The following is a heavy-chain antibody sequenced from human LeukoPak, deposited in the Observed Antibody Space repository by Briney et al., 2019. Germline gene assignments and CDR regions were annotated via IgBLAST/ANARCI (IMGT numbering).Heavy chain of an antibody. Sequence: SETLSLTSTVSGGSISSYYWSWIRQPAGKGLEWIGRIYTSGSINYNPSLKSRVTMSVDTSKNQFSLKLSSVTAADTAVYYCAREGSRDTAMGRSSYYGMDVWGQGTTVTVSS. CDR2: IYTSGSI. V-gene: IGHV4-4*07. J-gene: IGHJ6*02. CDR1: GGSISSYY. D-gene: IGHD5-18*01. CDR3: AREGSRDTAMGRSSYYGMDV.